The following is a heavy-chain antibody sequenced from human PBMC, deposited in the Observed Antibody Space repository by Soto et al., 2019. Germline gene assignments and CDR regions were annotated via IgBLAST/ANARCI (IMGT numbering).Heavy chain of an antibody. Sequence: SVKVSCKASGGTFSSYAISWVRQAPGQGLEWMGGIIPIFGTANYAQKFQGRVTITADESTSTAYMELSSLRSEDTAVYYCARAMDYYGSGSYSYFDYWGQGTLVTVSS. CDR2: IIPIFGTA. CDR3: ARAMDYYGSGSYSYFDY. V-gene: IGHV1-69*13. CDR1: GGTFSSYA. D-gene: IGHD3-10*01. J-gene: IGHJ4*02.